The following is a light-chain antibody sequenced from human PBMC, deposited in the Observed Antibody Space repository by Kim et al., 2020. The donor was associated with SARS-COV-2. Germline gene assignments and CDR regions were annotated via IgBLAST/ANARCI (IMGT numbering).Light chain of an antibody. J-gene: IGLJ2*01. CDR2: END. Sequence: FMLTQPHSVSDSPGKTVTISCTGSSGSIATNYVQWYQQRPGSAPTKVIYENDQRPSGVPDRFSGSIDTSSNSASLTISGLKTEDESDYYCQSYDDNNVIFGGGTQLTVL. CDR1: SGSIATNY. V-gene: IGLV6-57*02. CDR3: QSYDDNNVI.